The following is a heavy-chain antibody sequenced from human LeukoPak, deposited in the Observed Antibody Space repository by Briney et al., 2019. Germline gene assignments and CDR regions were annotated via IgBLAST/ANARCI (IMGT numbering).Heavy chain of an antibody. Sequence: ASVNVSCKASEGTFSSYAISWVRQAPGQGLEWMGRIIPILGIANYAQKFRGRVTITADKSTSTAYMELSSLRSEDTAVYYCARDPSEYGDYVGYWGQGTLVTVSS. CDR1: EGTFSSYA. CDR2: IIPILGIA. V-gene: IGHV1-69*04. CDR3: ARDPSEYGDYVGY. J-gene: IGHJ4*02. D-gene: IGHD4-17*01.